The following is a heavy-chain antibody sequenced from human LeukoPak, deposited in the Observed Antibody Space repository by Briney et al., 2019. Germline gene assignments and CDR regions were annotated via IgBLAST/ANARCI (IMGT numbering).Heavy chain of an antibody. CDR3: ARHEARQPRRAPFDY. D-gene: IGHD3-10*01. Sequence: SETLSLTCTVSGGSISSYYWSWIRQPPGKGLEWTGYIYYSGSTNYNPSLKSRVTISVDTSKNQFSLKLSSVTAADTAVYYCARHEARQPRRAPFDYWGQGTLVTVSS. CDR1: GGSISSYY. J-gene: IGHJ4*02. V-gene: IGHV4-59*08. CDR2: IYYSGST.